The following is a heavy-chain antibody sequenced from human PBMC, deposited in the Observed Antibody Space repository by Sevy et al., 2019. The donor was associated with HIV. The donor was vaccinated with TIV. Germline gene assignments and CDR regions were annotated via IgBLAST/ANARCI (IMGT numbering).Heavy chain of an antibody. V-gene: IGHV3-33*01. D-gene: IGHD4-4*01. J-gene: IGHJ6*02. Sequence: GESLKISCAASGFIFSNHGMHGVRQAPGKGLEWVARIWYDGSDTYYGESVKGRFTISRDNSKNTVDLQMNSLRVEDTAVYYCARDVDSNYDGIDAWGQGTTVTVSS. CDR2: IWYDGSDT. CDR1: GFIFSNHG. CDR3: ARDVDSNYDGIDA.